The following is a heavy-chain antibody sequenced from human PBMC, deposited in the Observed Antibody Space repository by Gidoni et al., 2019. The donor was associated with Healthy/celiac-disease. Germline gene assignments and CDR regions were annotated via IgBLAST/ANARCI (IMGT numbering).Heavy chain of an antibody. Sequence: QLQLQESGPGLVKPSETLSLTCPVSGGSISSSSYYWGLIRQPPGKGLEWIGRIYYSGSTYSNPSLKSRVTISVDTSKNQFSLKLSSVTAADTAVYYCARDKYWFDPWGQGTLVTVSS. D-gene: IGHD2-15*01. V-gene: IGHV4-39*01. CDR1: GGSISSSSYY. CDR2: IYYSGST. CDR3: ARDKYWFDP. J-gene: IGHJ5*02.